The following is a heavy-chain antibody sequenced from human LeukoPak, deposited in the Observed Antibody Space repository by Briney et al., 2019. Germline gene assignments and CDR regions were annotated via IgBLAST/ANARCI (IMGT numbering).Heavy chain of an antibody. Sequence: PSETLSLTCTVSGDSIKGYYWSWIRQPPGKGLEWIGYIYHTGITDYNPSLKSRVTILVDMSRNQFSLKTSSVTAADTAVYYCARHRGGRFSESYCDHWGQGTLVTVSS. CDR3: ARHRGGRFSESYCDH. V-gene: IGHV4-59*08. CDR1: GDSIKGYY. D-gene: IGHD3-10*01. CDR2: IYHTGIT. J-gene: IGHJ4*02.